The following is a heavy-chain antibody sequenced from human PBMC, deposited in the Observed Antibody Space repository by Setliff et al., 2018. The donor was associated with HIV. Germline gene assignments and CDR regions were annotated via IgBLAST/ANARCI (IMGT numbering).Heavy chain of an antibody. V-gene: IGHV4-39*02. D-gene: IGHD4-17*01. CDR1: GVSIVTSDNS. J-gene: IGHJ5*01. CDR3: ASGGDFGDYNNWFES. CDR2: IYNTGGN. Sequence: SETLSLTCDVSGVSIVTSDNSWGWIRQAPGKGLEWIGTIYNTGGNYSNPSLKSRVTISVDTSKNYFSLRLTSVTAADAAIYYCASGGDFGDYNNWFESWGQEARVTVSS.